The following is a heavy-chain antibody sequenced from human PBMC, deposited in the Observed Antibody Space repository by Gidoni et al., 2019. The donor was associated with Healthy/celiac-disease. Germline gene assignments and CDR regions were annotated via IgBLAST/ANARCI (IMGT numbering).Heavy chain of an antibody. CDR3: ATAWDSSGWFDP. V-gene: IGHV1-69*02. J-gene: IGHJ5*02. Sequence: QVQLVQSGAEVKQPGSSVKVSCKASGGTFSSYTISWVRQAPGQGLEWMGRIIPILGIANYAQKFQGRVTITADKSTSTAYMELSSLRSEDTAVYYCATAWDSSGWFDPWGQGTLVTVSS. CDR2: IIPILGIA. D-gene: IGHD6-19*01. CDR1: GGTFSSYT.